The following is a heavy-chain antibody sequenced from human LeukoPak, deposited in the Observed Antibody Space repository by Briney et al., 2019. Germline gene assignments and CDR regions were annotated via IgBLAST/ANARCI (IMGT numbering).Heavy chain of an antibody. D-gene: IGHD2-15*01. CDR2: IYYSGST. J-gene: IGHJ4*02. Sequence: PSETLSLTCTVSGASISSRSYFWGWIRQPPGKGLEWIGNIYYSGSTYYNPSLKSRVTISVDTSKNQFSLKVSSVTAADTAVYYCARQGGCVTRSCFDFDFWGQGTLVTVSS. CDR3: ARQGGCVTRSCFDFDF. CDR1: GASISSRSYF. V-gene: IGHV4-39*01.